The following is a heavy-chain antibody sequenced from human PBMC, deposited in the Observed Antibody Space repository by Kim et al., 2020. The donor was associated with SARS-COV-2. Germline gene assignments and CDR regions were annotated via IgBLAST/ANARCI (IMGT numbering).Heavy chain of an antibody. CDR1: GFTFSSYW. D-gene: IGHD2-15*01. J-gene: IGHJ6*03. Sequence: GGSLRLSCAASGFTFSSYWMHWVRQAPGKGLVWVSRINSDGSSTSYADSVKGRFTISRDNAKNTLYLQMNSLRAEDTAVYYCARGGRLLGSYYYYYYMDVWGKGTTVTVSS. V-gene: IGHV3-74*01. CDR3: ARGGRLLGSYYYYYYMDV. CDR2: INSDGSST.